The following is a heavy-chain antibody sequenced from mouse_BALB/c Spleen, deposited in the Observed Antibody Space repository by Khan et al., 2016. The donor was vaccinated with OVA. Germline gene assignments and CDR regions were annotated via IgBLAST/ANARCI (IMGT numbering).Heavy chain of an antibody. CDR3: ARENYDGRSCYAMDY. V-gene: IGHV1S41*01. Sequence: DLVKPGTSVKLYCKASGYTFTSYWINWIKQRPGQGLEWIGRIGPGSSNTYYNEMFKGKAALTVDTSSSTAYIQLSSLSSEDSAVYFGARENYDGRSCYAMDYWGQGTSVTVSS. CDR1: GYTFTSYW. CDR2: IGPGSSNT. J-gene: IGHJ4*01. D-gene: IGHD1-1*01.